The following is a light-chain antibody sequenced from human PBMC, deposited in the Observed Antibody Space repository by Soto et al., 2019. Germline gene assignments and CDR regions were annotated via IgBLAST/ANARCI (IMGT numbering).Light chain of an antibody. CDR3: QQDGSSPIT. V-gene: IGKV3-20*01. CDR1: QSVSSSY. J-gene: IGKJ4*01. Sequence: EIVLTKSPGTLSLSQRERATLSCRASQSVSSSYLAWYQQKPGQAPRLLIYGASSRATGIPDRFSGSGSGTDFTLTISRLAPEDFAVYYCQQDGSSPITFGGGTKVDIK. CDR2: GAS.